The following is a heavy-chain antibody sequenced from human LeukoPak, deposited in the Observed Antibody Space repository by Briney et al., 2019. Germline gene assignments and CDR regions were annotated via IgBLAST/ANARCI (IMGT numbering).Heavy chain of an antibody. CDR1: GFTFSNAW. CDR3: ARDGGDYSGSYYEDYYYYGMDV. Sequence: PGGSLRLSCAASGFTFSNAWMTWVRQAPGKGLEWVAVISYDGSNKYYADSVKGRFTISRDNSKNTLYLQMNSLRAEDTAVYYCARDGGDYSGSYYEDYYYYGMDVWGQGTTVTVSS. J-gene: IGHJ6*02. CDR2: ISYDGSNK. D-gene: IGHD1-26*01. V-gene: IGHV3-30*03.